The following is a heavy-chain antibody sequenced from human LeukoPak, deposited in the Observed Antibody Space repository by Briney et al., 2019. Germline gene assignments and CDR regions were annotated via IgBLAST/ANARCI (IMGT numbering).Heavy chain of an antibody. CDR1: GYTLTELS. Sequence: ASVKVSCKVSGYTLTELSMHWVRQAPGKGLEWMGGFDPEDGETIYAQKFQGRVTMTEDTSTDTAYMELSSLRSEDTAVYYCATPRGRWCSSTSCYTHNWFDPWGQGTLVTVSS. CDR2: FDPEDGET. CDR3: ATPRGRWCSSTSCYTHNWFDP. J-gene: IGHJ5*02. D-gene: IGHD2-2*02. V-gene: IGHV1-24*01.